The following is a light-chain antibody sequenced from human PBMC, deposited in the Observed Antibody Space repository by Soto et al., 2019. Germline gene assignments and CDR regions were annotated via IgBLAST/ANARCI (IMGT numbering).Light chain of an antibody. CDR2: GAS. Sequence: EIVLTQSPGTLSLSPGERATLSCRASRSINSRYLAWYQQKTGQAPRLLIYGASSRATGIPDSFSGSGSGTDFTLTTSRLEPEDFAGYYGQAFGSSPGFTFGPGTKVDSK. V-gene: IGKV3-20*01. CDR1: RSINSRY. CDR3: QAFGSSPGFT. J-gene: IGKJ3*01.